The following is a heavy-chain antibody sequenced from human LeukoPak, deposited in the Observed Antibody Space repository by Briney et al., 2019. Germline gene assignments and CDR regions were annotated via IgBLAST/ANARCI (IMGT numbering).Heavy chain of an antibody. V-gene: IGHV1-2*02. Sequence: GASVKVSCKASGYTFTGYYMHWVRQAPGQGLEWMGWINPNSGGTNYAQKFQGRVTMTRDTSISTAYMELSRLRSDDTAVYYCARGRLAATIRGGYYYYYYYMDVWGKGTTVTVSS. CDR3: ARGRLAATIRGGYYYYYYYMDV. CDR2: INPNSGGT. J-gene: IGHJ6*03. D-gene: IGHD5-12*01. CDR1: GYTFTGYY.